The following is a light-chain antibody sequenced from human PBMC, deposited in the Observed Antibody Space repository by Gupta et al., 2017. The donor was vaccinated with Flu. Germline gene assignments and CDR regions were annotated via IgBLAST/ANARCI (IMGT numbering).Light chain of an antibody. Sequence: DIQMTQSPSSLSASVGDRVTITRRASQSISSYLNWYQQKPGKAPKLLIYAASSLQSGVPSRFSGSSSGTDFTLTISMLHPEDFATYYCQHGYSTPSWTFGQGTKLEIK. J-gene: IGKJ1*01. CDR2: AAS. CDR1: QSISSY. CDR3: QHGYSTPSWT. V-gene: IGKV1-39*01.